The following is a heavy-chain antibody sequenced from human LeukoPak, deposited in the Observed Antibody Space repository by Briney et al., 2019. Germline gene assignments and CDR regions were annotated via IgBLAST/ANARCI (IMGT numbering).Heavy chain of an antibody. CDR1: GFTFSSYS. CDR2: ISSSGSTI. D-gene: IGHD3-22*01. CDR3: AREHWVYNWKYDSSGSGINY. V-gene: IGHV3-48*04. J-gene: IGHJ4*02. Sequence: PGGSLRLSCAASGFTFSSYSMTWVRQAPGKGREWVSYISSSGSTIYNADSVKGRFTISRDNAKNSLYLQMNSLRAEDPAIYYCAREHWVYNWKYDSSGSGINYWVQGTLVTVSS.